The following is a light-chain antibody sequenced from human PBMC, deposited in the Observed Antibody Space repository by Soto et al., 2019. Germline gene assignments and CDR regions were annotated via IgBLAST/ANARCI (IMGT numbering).Light chain of an antibody. Sequence: DFQVTQSPSSLSASVGDRVTITCRASQSVNDYLNWYQQRPGKAPRLLIYAASTLYSGVPSRFSGSGFGTDFSLTITSLQPEDFATYYCQQSFSTPYIFGQGTKLEIK. V-gene: IGKV1-39*01. CDR3: QQSFSTPYI. CDR1: QSVNDY. J-gene: IGKJ2*01. CDR2: AAS.